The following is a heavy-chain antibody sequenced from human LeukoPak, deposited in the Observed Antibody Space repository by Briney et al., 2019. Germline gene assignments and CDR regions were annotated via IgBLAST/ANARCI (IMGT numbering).Heavy chain of an antibody. CDR1: GGSFSGYY. J-gene: IGHJ6*03. D-gene: IGHD4-17*01. CDR2: INHSGST. V-gene: IGHV4-34*01. Sequence: SETLSLTCAVYGGSFSGYYWSWIRQPPGKGLEWIGEINHSGSTNYNPSLKSRVTISVDTSKNQFSLKLSSVTAADTAVYYCARGTRGDYVYHRGNFRRMVYYYYMDVWGKGTTVTVSS. CDR3: ARGTRGDYVYHRGNFRRMVYYYYMDV.